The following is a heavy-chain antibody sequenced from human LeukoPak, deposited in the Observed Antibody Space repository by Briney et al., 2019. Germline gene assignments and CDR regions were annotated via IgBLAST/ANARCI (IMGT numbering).Heavy chain of an antibody. CDR3: ARIATVTTHYYYYYMDV. Sequence: GGSLRLSCVASGFTFSSYYIHWVRQAPGKGLEWVSVIYSGGSTYYADSVKGRFTISRDNSKNTLYLQMNSLRAEDTAVYYCARIATVTTHYYYYYMDVWGKGTTVTISS. D-gene: IGHD4-17*01. J-gene: IGHJ6*03. V-gene: IGHV3-66*01. CDR2: IYSGGST. CDR1: GFTFSSYY.